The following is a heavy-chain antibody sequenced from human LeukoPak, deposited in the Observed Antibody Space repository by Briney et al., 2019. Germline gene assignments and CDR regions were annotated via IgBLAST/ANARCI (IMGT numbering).Heavy chain of an antibody. J-gene: IGHJ3*02. CDR3: ARAVYSSSWYDAHAFDI. V-gene: IGHV1-2*02. D-gene: IGHD6-13*01. Sequence: ASVKVSCKASGYTFTGYYMHWVRQAPGQGLEWMGWINPNSGGTNYAQKFQGRVTMTRDTSTSTVYMELSSLRSEDTAVYYCARAVYSSSWYDAHAFDIWGQGTMVTVSS. CDR1: GYTFTGYY. CDR2: INPNSGGT.